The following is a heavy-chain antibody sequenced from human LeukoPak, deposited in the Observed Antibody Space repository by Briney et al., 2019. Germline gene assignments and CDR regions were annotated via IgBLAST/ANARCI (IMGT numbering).Heavy chain of an antibody. CDR1: GFTFSSYS. CDR2: ISSSSSYI. V-gene: IGHV3-21*01. D-gene: IGHD2-21*02. CDR3: ASLSLGVTHMHHDY. J-gene: IGHJ4*02. Sequence: GGSLRLSCAASGFTFSSYSMNWVRQAPGKGLEWVSSISSSSSYIYYADSVKGRFTISGDNAKNSLYLQMNSLRAEDTAVYYCASLSLGVTHMHHDYWGQGTLVTVSS.